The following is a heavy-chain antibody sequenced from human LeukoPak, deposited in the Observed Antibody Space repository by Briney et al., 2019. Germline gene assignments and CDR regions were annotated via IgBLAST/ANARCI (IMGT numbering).Heavy chain of an antibody. Sequence: GGSLRLSCAASGFTFSNAWMSWVRQAPGKGLEWVSAISGSGGSTYYADSVKGRFTISRDNSKNTLYLQMNSLRAEDTAVYYCAKDAVGATRRFYYYGMDVWGQGTTVTVSS. J-gene: IGHJ6*02. CDR3: AKDAVGATRRFYYYGMDV. D-gene: IGHD1-26*01. CDR2: ISGSGGST. CDR1: GFTFSNAW. V-gene: IGHV3-23*01.